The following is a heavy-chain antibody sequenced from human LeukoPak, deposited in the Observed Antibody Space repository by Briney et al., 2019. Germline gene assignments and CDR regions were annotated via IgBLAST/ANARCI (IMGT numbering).Heavy chain of an antibody. Sequence: GGSLRLSCAASGFTFSGYTMNWVRQAPGKGLEWISYISSSGNTIYYAESVKGRFTISRDNAKNSLSLEMNSLRAEDTAVYYCARVGTSNWLFYFDQWGQGTLVTVSS. V-gene: IGHV3-48*01. D-gene: IGHD3-9*01. J-gene: IGHJ4*02. CDR1: GFTFSGYT. CDR2: ISSSGNTI. CDR3: ARVGTSNWLFYFDQ.